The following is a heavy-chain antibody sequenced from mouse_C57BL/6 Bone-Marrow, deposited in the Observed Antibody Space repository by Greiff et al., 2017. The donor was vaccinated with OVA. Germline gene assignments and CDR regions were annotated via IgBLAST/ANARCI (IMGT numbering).Heavy chain of an antibody. Sequence: VKLMESGPGLVAPSQSLSITCTVSGFSLTSYGVHWVRQPPGKGLEWLVVIWSDGSTTYNSALKSRLSISKDNSKSQVFLKMNSLQTYDTAMYYCARQGDSSYAMDYWGQGTSVTVSS. CDR2: IWSDGST. CDR3: ARQGDSSYAMDY. J-gene: IGHJ4*01. V-gene: IGHV2-6-1*01. CDR1: GFSLTSYG. D-gene: IGHD3-2*01.